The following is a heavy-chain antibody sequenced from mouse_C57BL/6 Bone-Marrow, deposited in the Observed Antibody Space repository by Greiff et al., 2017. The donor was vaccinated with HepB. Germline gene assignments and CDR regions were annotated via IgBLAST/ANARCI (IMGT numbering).Heavy chain of an antibody. V-gene: IGHV14-3*01. CDR3: ASLIYYYGSSSNY. CDR1: GFNFKNTY. J-gene: IGHJ2*01. CDR2: IDPASGNT. Sequence: EVQLQQSVAELVRPGASVKLSCTASGFNFKNTYMHWVKQRPEQGLEWIGRIDPASGNTKYDPKFQGKATITADTSSNTAYLQLRSRTSEDTAIYYCASLIYYYGSSSNYWGQGTTLTVSS. D-gene: IGHD1-1*01.